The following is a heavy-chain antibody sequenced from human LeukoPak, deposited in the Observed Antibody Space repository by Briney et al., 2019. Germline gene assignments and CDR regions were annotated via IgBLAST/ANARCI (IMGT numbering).Heavy chain of an antibody. CDR3: ATLRDGYEFDY. V-gene: IGHV4-59*01. CDR2: IYNGGST. CDR1: GVSISSNY. J-gene: IGHJ4*02. D-gene: IGHD5-24*01. Sequence: SETLSLTCTVSGVSISSNYWSWIRQPPGKGLEWIGYIYNGGSTNYNPSLKSRVAISVDTSKNQFSLKLTSVTAADTAVYYCATLRDGYEFDYWGQGTLVAVSS.